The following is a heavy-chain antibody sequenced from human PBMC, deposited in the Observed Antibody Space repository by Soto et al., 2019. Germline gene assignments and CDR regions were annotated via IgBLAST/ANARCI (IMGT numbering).Heavy chain of an antibody. V-gene: IGHV4-39*01. Sequence: QLQLQESGPGLVKPSETLSLTYTVSGGSISSSSYYWGWIRQPPGKGLEWIGSIYYSGSTYYNPSLKSRVTISVDTSKNQFSLKLSSVTAADTAVYYCARHSTIVGALGFDYWGQGTLVTVSS. CDR1: GGSISSSSYY. CDR2: IYYSGST. J-gene: IGHJ4*02. D-gene: IGHD1-26*01. CDR3: ARHSTIVGALGFDY.